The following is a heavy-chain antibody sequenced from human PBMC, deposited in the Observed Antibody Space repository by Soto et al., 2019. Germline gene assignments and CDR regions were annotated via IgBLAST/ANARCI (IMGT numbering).Heavy chain of an antibody. Sequence: TSEALSLTCAVYGGSFSGYYWSWSLQPPWKGLEWIGEINHSGSTNYNPSLKSRVTISVDTSKNQFSLKLSSVTAADTAVYYCARGLYCSGGSCYRLGWFDPWGQGTLVTVSS. CDR1: GGSFSGYY. CDR2: INHSGST. D-gene: IGHD2-15*01. V-gene: IGHV4-34*01. J-gene: IGHJ5*02. CDR3: ARGLYCSGGSCYRLGWFDP.